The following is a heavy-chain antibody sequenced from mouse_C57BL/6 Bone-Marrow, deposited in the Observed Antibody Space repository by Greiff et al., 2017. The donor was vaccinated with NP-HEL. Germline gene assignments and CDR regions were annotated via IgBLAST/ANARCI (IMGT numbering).Heavy chain of an antibody. CDR2: ISYDGSN. CDR3: AREAYYSIYWYFDV. V-gene: IGHV3-6*01. CDR1: GYSITSGYY. J-gene: IGHJ1*03. D-gene: IGHD2-5*01. Sequence: EVKLVESGPGLVKPSQSLSLTCSVTGYSITSGYYWNWIRQFPGNKLEWVGYISYDGSNNYNPSLKNRISITRDTSKNQFFLKLNSVTTEDTATYYCAREAYYSIYWYFDVWGTGTTVTVSS.